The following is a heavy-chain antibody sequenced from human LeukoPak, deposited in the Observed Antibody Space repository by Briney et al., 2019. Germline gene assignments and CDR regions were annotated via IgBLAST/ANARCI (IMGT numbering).Heavy chain of an antibody. Sequence: GSLRLSCAASGFIVRKNYMSWVRQAPGKGLEWVSVIYPAGDTYYGDSVKGRFTISRDNSKNTLNLQMNSLRAEDAAVYYCAREGYGMDVWGQGTTVTVSS. CDR2: IYPAGDT. CDR3: AREGYGMDV. CDR1: GFIVRKNY. V-gene: IGHV3-53*01. J-gene: IGHJ6*02.